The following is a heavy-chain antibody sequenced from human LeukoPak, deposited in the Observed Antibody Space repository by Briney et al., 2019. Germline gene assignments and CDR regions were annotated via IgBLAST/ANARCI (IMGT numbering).Heavy chain of an antibody. Sequence: GGSLRLSCAASGFTLSSYEMNWVRLAPGKGLEWISYISRTGNSIYYADSVKGRFTISRDSAKNSLYLRMNSLRAEDTAVYYCARGPYSSNWYVDYWGQGTLVTVAS. CDR3: ARGPYSSNWYVDY. D-gene: IGHD6-13*01. J-gene: IGHJ4*02. CDR1: GFTLSSYE. V-gene: IGHV3-48*03. CDR2: ISRTGNSI.